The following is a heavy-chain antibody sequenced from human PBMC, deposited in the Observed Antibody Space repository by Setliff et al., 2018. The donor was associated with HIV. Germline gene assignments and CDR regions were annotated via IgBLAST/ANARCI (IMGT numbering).Heavy chain of an antibody. D-gene: IGHD3-9*01. CDR3: ARRQSYYDILNGRAFDALDI. V-gene: IGHV4-4*07. J-gene: IGHJ3*02. CDR1: GGSISSYY. CDR2: IYTSGST. Sequence: SETLSLTCTVSGGSISSYYWSWIRQPAGKGLEWIGQIYTSGSTNYNPSLKRRVTISVDTSKKQFSLKLSSVTAADTAVYFCARRQSYYDILNGRAFDALDIWGQGTKVTVSS.